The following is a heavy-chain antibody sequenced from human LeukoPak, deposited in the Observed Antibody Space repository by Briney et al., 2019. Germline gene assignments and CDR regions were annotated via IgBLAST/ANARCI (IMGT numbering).Heavy chain of an antibody. CDR3: ARDEYCSSTSCYIAYYYYMDV. J-gene: IGHJ6*03. CDR1: GFTFSSYS. D-gene: IGHD2-2*02. CDR2: ISSSSSYI. V-gene: IGHV3-21*01. Sequence: GGSLRLSCAASGFTFSSYSMNWVRQAPGKGLEWVSSISSSSSYIYYADSVKGRFTISRDNAKNSLYLQMNSLRAEDTAVYYCARDEYCSSTSCYIAYYYYMDVWGKGTTVTVSS.